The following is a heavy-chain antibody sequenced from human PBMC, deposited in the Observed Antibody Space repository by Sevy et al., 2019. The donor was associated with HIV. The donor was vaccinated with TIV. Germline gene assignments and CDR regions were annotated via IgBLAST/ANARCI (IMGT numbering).Heavy chain of an antibody. Sequence: SETLSLTCTVSGGSISSNNYYWVWIRQPPGKGLEWIGTIYYGGSTYYNPSLKSRVTISVDTSKNQFSLKMSSVTAADTAVYYCNRVRIFGMLISEEGVDVWGQGTTVTVSS. CDR2: IYYGGST. CDR1: GGSISSNNYY. D-gene: IGHD3-3*01. J-gene: IGHJ6*02. V-gene: IGHV4-39*01. CDR3: NRVRIFGMLISEEGVDV.